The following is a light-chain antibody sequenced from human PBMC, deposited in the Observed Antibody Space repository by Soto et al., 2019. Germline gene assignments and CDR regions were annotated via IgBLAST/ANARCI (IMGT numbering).Light chain of an antibody. CDR2: GAS. J-gene: IGKJ1*01. Sequence: EIVLTQSPGTLSLSPGERATLSCRASQSVSSSYLAWYQQKPGQAPRLLIYGASSRATGIPDRFSGSGSGTDFTLTNSRLEPEDFEVYYCQQYGSSPPWTFGQGTKVEIK. CDR1: QSVSSSY. V-gene: IGKV3-20*01. CDR3: QQYGSSPPWT.